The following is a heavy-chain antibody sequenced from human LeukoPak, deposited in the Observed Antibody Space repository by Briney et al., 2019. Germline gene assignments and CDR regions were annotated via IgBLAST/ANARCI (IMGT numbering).Heavy chain of an antibody. CDR3: ASDLRVGHERYEAFNI. V-gene: IGHV3-33*01. CDR2: IWFDGSHK. Sequence: PSGGSLRLSCAASGFTFGSYGMHWVRQALGKGLEWVALIWFDGSHKYYGDSVKGRFTISRDNSKNTLHLQMNSLRVEDTAVYYCASDLRVGHERYEAFNIWGQGTMVIVSS. D-gene: IGHD3-16*01. J-gene: IGHJ3*02. CDR1: GFTFGSYG.